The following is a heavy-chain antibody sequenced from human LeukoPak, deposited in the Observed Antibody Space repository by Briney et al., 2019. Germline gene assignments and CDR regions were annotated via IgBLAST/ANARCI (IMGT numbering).Heavy chain of an antibody. D-gene: IGHD4-23*01. J-gene: IGHJ2*01. CDR3: ARCGIGFHGGPXYFDL. V-gene: IGHV1-69*04. CDR1: GCTFSSYA. CDR2: IIPILGIA. Sequence: SVKVSCKASGCTFSSYAISWVRQAPGQGLEWMGRIIPILGIANYAQKFQGRVTITADKSTSTAYMELSSLRSEDTAVYYCARCGIGFHGGPXYFDLWGRGTLVTVSS.